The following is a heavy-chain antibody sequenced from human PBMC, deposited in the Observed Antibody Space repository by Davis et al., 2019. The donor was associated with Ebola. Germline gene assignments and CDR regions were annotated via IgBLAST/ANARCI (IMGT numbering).Heavy chain of an antibody. J-gene: IGHJ4*02. V-gene: IGHV3-9*01. CDR1: GFTFDDYA. CDR3: AKGAQVGGSGYYIEYYFDY. D-gene: IGHD3-22*01. CDR2: ISWNSGSI. Sequence: SLKISCAASGFTFDDYAMHWVRQAPGKGLEWVSGISWNSGSIGYADSVKGRFTISRDNAKNSLYLQMNSLRSEDTALYYCAKGAQVGGSGYYIEYYFDYWGQGTLVTVSS.